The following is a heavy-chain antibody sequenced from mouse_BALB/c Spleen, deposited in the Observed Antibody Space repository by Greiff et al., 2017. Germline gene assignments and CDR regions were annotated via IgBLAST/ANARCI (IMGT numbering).Heavy chain of an antibody. CDR3: ARARGYGSSPYAMDY. CDR2: IDPYYGGT. J-gene: IGHJ4*01. Sequence: EVQLQESGPELVQPGASVKISCVASGYSFTSYNMNWVQQSQGKGLEWIGNIDPYYGGTNYNKKVKGKATLTVGKSTSTAYMQLKSLTSEDTAVYYCARARGYGSSPYAMDYWGQGTSVTVSS. CDR1: GYSFTSYN. D-gene: IGHD1-1*01. V-gene: IGHV1-42*01.